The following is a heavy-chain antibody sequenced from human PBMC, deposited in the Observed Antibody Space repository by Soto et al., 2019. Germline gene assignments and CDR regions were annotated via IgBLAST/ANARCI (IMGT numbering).Heavy chain of an antibody. J-gene: IGHJ4*02. CDR1: GFTFSSYA. Sequence: QVQLVESGGGVVQPGRSLRLSCAASGFTFSSYAMHWVRQAPGKGLEWVTVISYDGSNTYYADSVKGRFTVSRDNSKNTLYLQMNSLRAEDAAEYYCARDSWSFDYWGQGTLVTVSS. V-gene: IGHV3-30*01. D-gene: IGHD2-15*01. CDR3: ARDSWSFDY. CDR2: ISYDGSNT.